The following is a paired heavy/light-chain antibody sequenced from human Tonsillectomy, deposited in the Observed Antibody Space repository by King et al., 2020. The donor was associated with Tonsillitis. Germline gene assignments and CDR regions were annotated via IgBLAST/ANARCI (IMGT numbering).Heavy chain of an antibody. J-gene: IGHJ4*02. CDR1: AYTFTTYG. D-gene: IGHD2-8*02. Sequence: QDQLVQSGAEVKKPGASVKVSCKASAYTFTTYGIIWVRQAPGQGLEWMGWISGYNGNTDYAQNLQGRVTMTTDTSTSTAYMELRSLRSDDTAVYYCARALVRISSVVLITKIDYWGQGTLVTVSS. CDR2: ISGYNGNT. CDR3: ARALVRISSVVLITKIDY. V-gene: IGHV1-18*01.
Light chain of an antibody. CDR3: SSSTTSTTPHVV. V-gene: IGLV2-14*01. CDR1: SSDIGGYNY. CDR2: DVS. J-gene: IGLJ2*01. Sequence: QSALTQPASVSGSPGQSITISCTGISSDIGGYNYVSWYQQHPDKAPKLMIYDVSQRPSGVSNRFSGSKSGNTASLTISGLQADDEADYFCSSSTTSTTPHVVFGGGTKVTVL.